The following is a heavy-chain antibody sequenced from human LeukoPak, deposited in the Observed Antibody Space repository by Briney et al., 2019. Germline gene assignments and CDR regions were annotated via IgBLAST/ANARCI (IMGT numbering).Heavy chain of an antibody. Sequence: GRSLRLSCAASGFTFSTYAMHWVRQAPGKGLEWVAVISYDGSSKYYADSVKSRFTISRDNSKNTLYLQMNSLRAEDTAVYYCARNYGSGSYLYYYYYGMDVWGQGTTVTVSS. D-gene: IGHD3-10*01. CDR2: ISYDGSSK. J-gene: IGHJ6*02. V-gene: IGHV3-30-3*01. CDR1: GFTFSTYA. CDR3: ARNYGSGSYLYYYYYGMDV.